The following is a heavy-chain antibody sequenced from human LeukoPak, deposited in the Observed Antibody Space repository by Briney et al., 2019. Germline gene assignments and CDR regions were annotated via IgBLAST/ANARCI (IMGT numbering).Heavy chain of an antibody. CDR1: GFTYSHYG. J-gene: IGHJ4*02. D-gene: IGHD4-11*01. Sequence: GGSLRLSCAASGFTYSHYGMHWVRQAPGKGLEWVAVIWSDATEKYYGDAVKGRFTISRDNSRNTLYLQVNSLRVEDTAVYYCAKDAQRGFDYSNSLEYWGQGTLVTVSS. V-gene: IGHV3-33*06. CDR2: IWSDATEK. CDR3: AKDAQRGFDYSNSLEY.